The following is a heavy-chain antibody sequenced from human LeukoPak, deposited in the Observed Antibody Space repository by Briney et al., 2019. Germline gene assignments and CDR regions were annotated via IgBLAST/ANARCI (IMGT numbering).Heavy chain of an antibody. D-gene: IGHD3-10*01. Sequence: SETLSLTCTVSGGSINSYWSWIRQPAGKGLEWIGRIPGSGTITYNPALQSRLSISIDTSKNQFSLKLMSVTAADTAVYYCARDSGTTGEVKFDPWGQGTLVTVSS. CDR3: ARDSGTTGEVKFDP. V-gene: IGHV4-4*07. J-gene: IGHJ5*02. CDR1: GGSINSY. CDR2: IPGSGTI.